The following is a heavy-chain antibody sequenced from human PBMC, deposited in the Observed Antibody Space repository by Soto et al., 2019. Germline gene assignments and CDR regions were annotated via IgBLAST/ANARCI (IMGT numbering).Heavy chain of an antibody. CDR1: GFTFSSYG. D-gene: IGHD3-9*01. Sequence: PGGSLRLSCAASGFTFSSYGMHWVRQAPGKGLEWVAVIWYDGSNKYYADSVKGRFTISRDNSKNTLYLQMNSLRAEDTAVYYCARGDHTYYDILTGYYPLYGAFDIWGQGTMVTVSS. CDR2: IWYDGSNK. V-gene: IGHV3-33*01. J-gene: IGHJ3*02. CDR3: ARGDHTYYDILTGYYPLYGAFDI.